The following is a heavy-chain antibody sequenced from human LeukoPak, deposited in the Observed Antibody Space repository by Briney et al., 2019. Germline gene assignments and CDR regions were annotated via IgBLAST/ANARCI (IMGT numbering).Heavy chain of an antibody. D-gene: IGHD6-13*01. J-gene: IGHJ4*02. CDR2: IKQDGSEK. Sequence: GGSLRXSCXAXXXXXSSYWMSWVRQAPGKGLEWVANIKQDGSEKYYVDSVKGRFTISRDNAKNSLYLQMNSLRAEDTAVYYCARDGIAAAVAVNSSWGRGTLVTVSS. CDR1: XXXXSSYW. V-gene: IGHV3-7*01. CDR3: ARDGIAAAVAVNSS.